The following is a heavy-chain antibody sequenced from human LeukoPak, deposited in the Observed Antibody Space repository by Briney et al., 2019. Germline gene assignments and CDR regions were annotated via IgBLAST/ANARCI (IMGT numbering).Heavy chain of an antibody. J-gene: IGHJ3*02. D-gene: IGHD6-19*01. CDR1: GFTFSNYW. CDR3: ARESSDWFSDAFDI. Sequence: GGSLRLSCAATGFTFSNYWMHWVREAPGKALVWVSRINSDGNRTNYADFVKGRFTISRDNAKNTLYVQINSLRAEDTAVYYCARESSDWFSDAFDIWGQGTVVTVSS. V-gene: IGHV3-74*01. CDR2: INSDGNRT.